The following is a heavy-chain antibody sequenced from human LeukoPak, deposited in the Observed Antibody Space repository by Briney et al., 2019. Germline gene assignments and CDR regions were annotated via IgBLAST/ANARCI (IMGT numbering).Heavy chain of an antibody. CDR3: ARCYVANYYGMDV. CDR2: IYYSGRT. J-gene: IGHJ6*02. V-gene: IGHV4-61*05. D-gene: IGHD5-12*01. Sequence: SEALSLTCTVSGDSISSSSYYWSWIRQPPGKGLEWIGYIYYSGRTNYNPSLKSRVTISVDTSKNQFSLKLSSVTAADTAVYYCARCYVANYYGMDVWGQGTTVTVSS. CDR1: GDSISSSSYY.